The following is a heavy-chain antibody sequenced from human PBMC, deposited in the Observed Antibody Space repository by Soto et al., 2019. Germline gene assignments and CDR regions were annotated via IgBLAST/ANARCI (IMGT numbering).Heavy chain of an antibody. CDR2: ISGSGGST. Sequence: EVQLLESGGGLVQPGGSLRLSCAASGFTFSSYAMSWVRQASGKGLEWVSAISGSGGSTYYADSVKGRFTISRDNSKNTLYLQMNSLRAEDTAVYYCAKGGFVEDYYYGMDVWGQGTTVTVSS. J-gene: IGHJ6*02. D-gene: IGHD3-10*01. CDR3: AKGGFVEDYYYGMDV. V-gene: IGHV3-23*01. CDR1: GFTFSSYA.